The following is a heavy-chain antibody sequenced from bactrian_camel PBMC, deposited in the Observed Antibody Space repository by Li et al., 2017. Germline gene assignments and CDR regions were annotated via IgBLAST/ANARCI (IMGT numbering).Heavy chain of an antibody. CDR3: TKLVTWRGGSWGGVSYFDY. Sequence: HVQLVESGGGLVQAGETLRLSCTASGFTFATAEMGWYRQAPGKKCEQVSSISSDGTGGYADSVKGRFTISRDNAKNTVYLQLNSLKTEDMAMYYCTKLVTWRGGSWGGVSYFDYWGQGTQVTVS. D-gene: IGHD6*01. J-gene: IGHJ6*01. CDR2: ISSDGTG. CDR1: GFTFATAE. V-gene: IGHV3S63*01.